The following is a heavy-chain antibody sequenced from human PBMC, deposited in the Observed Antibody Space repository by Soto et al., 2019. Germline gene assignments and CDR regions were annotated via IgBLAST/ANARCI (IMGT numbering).Heavy chain of an antibody. CDR2: IYSSGTT. V-gene: IGHV4-59*01. CDR3: ARSFNTTWTSWGP. Sequence: PSETLSLTCTVSGGSISSYYWSWIRQPPGKGLEWIGYIYSSGTTNYHSSFKRRVTISVDTSKNHVSLKLSSVTAADTAVYYCARSFNTTWTSWGPWGQGTLVTVSS. J-gene: IGHJ5*02. D-gene: IGHD7-27*01. CDR1: GGSISSYY.